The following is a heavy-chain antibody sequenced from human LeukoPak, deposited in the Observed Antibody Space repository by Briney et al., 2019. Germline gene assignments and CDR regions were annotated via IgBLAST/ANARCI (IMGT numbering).Heavy chain of an antibody. J-gene: IGHJ1*01. CDR1: GYTFSSYG. CDR3: ARDQGIYNHRIVGS. V-gene: IGHV1-18*01. Sequence: ASVKLICKASGYTFSSYGISWVRQPPGQGLEWMGWISAYNGNTNFAQEFQGRVTMTTDTSTSTASMELRSLRSDDTAVYYCARDQGIYNHRIVGSWGQGTRLTVSS. CDR2: ISAYNGNT. D-gene: IGHD1-26*01.